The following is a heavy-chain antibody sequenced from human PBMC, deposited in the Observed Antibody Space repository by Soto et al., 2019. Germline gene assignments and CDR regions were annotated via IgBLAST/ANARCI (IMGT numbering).Heavy chain of an antibody. CDR1: GGSISSSGYY. Sequence: PSETLSLTCTVSGGSISSSGYYWGWIRQPPGKGLEWIGYIYYSGSTYYNPSLKSRVTISVDTSKNQFSLKLSSVTAADTAVYYCARGVTMVRGVIHTPYFDYWGQGTLVTVSS. V-gene: IGHV4-31*03. CDR3: ARGVTMVRGVIHTPYFDY. D-gene: IGHD3-10*01. CDR2: IYYSGST. J-gene: IGHJ4*02.